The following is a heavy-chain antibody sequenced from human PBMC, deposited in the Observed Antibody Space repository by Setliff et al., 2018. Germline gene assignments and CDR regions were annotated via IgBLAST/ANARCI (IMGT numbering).Heavy chain of an antibody. CDR2: IYYSGNT. J-gene: IGHJ3*02. CDR3: ARGKTFFGAFIRAFDI. V-gene: IGHV4-59*11. CDR1: GGSIDSHY. D-gene: IGHD3-3*01. Sequence: PSETLSLTCSVSGGSIDSHYWSWIRQPPGKGLEWMGSIYYSGNTNYNPSLKSRVTISIDTSKNQFSLKLSSVTTADTAVYHCARGKTFFGAFIRAFDIWGQGRMVTVSS.